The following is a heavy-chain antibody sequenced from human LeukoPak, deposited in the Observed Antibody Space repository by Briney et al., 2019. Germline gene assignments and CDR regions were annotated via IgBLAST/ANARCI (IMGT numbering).Heavy chain of an antibody. Sequence: PGGSLRLSCAASGFTFSDYYMSWIRQAPGKGLEWVSYISSSGSTIYYADSVKGRFTISRDNARNSLYLQMNSLRADDTAVYHCARGDPDISFGVVGEAFDIWGQGTMVTVSS. CDR1: GFTFSDYY. V-gene: IGHV3-11*04. CDR3: ARGDPDISFGVVGEAFDI. CDR2: ISSSGSTI. D-gene: IGHD3-3*01. J-gene: IGHJ3*02.